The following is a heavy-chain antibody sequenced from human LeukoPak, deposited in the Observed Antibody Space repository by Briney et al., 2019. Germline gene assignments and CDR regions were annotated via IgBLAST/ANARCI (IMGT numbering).Heavy chain of an antibody. D-gene: IGHD6-13*01. J-gene: IGHJ4*02. Sequence: GGSLRLSCAASGFTFSSYAMHWVRQTPGRGLEWLTAIWYDGSRIYSALSVKGRFTLSRDNSRNTLSLQLDTLRVEDSAVYYCARGIAAAGPVVIDYWGQGTLVAVSS. CDR1: GFTFSSYA. CDR2: IWYDGSRI. CDR3: ARGIAAAGPVVIDY. V-gene: IGHV3-33*08.